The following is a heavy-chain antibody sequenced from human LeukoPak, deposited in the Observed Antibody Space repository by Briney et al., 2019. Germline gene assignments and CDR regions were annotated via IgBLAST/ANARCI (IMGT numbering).Heavy chain of an antibody. Sequence: AAVKVSCKASGYTFTSYAMHWVRQAPGQRLEWMGWINAGNGNTKYSQKFQGRVTITRDTSASTAYMELSSLRSEDTAVYYCASSSGTPYAFDIWGQGTMVTVSS. CDR1: GYTFTSYA. D-gene: IGHD6-19*01. CDR2: INAGNGNT. V-gene: IGHV1-3*01. CDR3: ASSSGTPYAFDI. J-gene: IGHJ3*02.